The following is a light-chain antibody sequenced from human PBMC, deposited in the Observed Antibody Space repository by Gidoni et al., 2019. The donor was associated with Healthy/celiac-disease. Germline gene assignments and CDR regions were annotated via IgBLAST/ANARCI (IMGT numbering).Light chain of an antibody. CDR3: QQRSNWPPLFT. CDR1: QSVSSY. J-gene: IGKJ3*01. CDR2: DAS. V-gene: IGKV3-11*01. Sequence: LSLSPGEGATLSCRAGQSVSSYLAWYQQKPGQAPRLLIYDASNRATGSPARLSGSGSGTDFTLTISSLEPEDFAVYYCQQRSNWPPLFTFGPGTKVDIK.